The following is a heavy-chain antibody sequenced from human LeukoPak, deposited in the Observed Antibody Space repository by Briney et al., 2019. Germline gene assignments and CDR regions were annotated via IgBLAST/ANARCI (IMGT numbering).Heavy chain of an antibody. D-gene: IGHD6-13*01. J-gene: IGHJ6*02. CDR3: ARGGSSWIYYYGMDV. Sequence: GESLKISCKGSGYSFTSCWIGWVRQMPGKGLEWMGIIYPGDSDTRYSPSFQGQVTISADKSISTAYLQWSSLRASDTAMYYCARGGSSWIYYYGMDVWGQGTTVTVSS. CDR1: GYSFTSCW. V-gene: IGHV5-51*01. CDR2: IYPGDSDT.